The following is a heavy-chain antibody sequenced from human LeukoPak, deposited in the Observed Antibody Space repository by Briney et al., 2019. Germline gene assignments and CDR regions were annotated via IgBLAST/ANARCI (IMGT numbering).Heavy chain of an antibody. CDR1: GFTFSDYY. CDR3: ARDRAVYSSIHAFDI. CDR2: ISSSGSTI. V-gene: IGHV3-11*04. J-gene: IGHJ3*02. Sequence: GGSLRLSCAASGFTFSDYYMSWIRQAPGKGLEWVSYISSSGSTIYYADSVKGRFTISRDNAKNSLYLQMNSLRAEDTAVYYCARDRAVYSSIHAFDIWGQGTMVTVSS. D-gene: IGHD6-13*01.